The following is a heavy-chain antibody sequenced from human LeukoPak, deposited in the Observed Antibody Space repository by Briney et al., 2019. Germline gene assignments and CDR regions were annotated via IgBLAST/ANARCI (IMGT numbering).Heavy chain of an antibody. CDR2: IIPIFGTA. Sequence: ASVKVSCKASGGTFSSYAISWVRQAPGQGLEWMGRIIPIFGTANYAQKFQGRVTITTDESTSTAYMELSSLRSEGTAVYYCAREGLVVVHLDYWGQGTLVTVSS. D-gene: IGHD3-22*01. V-gene: IGHV1-69*05. CDR3: AREGLVVVHLDY. CDR1: GGTFSSYA. J-gene: IGHJ4*02.